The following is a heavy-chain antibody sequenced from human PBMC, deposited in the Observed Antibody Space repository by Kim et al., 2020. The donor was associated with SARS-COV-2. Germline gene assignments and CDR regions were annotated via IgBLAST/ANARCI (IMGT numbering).Heavy chain of an antibody. D-gene: IGHD4-17*01. V-gene: IGHV4-39*07. J-gene: IGHJ5*02. CDR2: T. CDR3: ARKGTVEWFDP. Sequence: TSNNPSLKMGVTIAVDTSKTQFSLKLSSVTAADTAVYYCARKGTVEWFDPWGQGTLVTVSS.